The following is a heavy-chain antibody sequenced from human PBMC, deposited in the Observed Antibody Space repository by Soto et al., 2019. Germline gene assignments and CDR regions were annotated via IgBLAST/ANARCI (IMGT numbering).Heavy chain of an antibody. V-gene: IGHV4-31*03. CDR1: GVSISSGYF. CDR3: AGGYSAVGAY. D-gene: IGHD2-21*01. CDR2: ISYTGTT. Sequence: PSETLSLTCTVSGVSISSGYFWSWIRQRPGKGPEWIGYISYTGTTFSNPALKSRVALSADTSKNQFSLKFRSVTAADTAVYYCAGGYSAVGAYWGQGVMVTVSS. J-gene: IGHJ4*02.